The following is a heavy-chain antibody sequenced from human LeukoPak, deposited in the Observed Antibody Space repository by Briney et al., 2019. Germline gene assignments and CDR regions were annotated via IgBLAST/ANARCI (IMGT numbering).Heavy chain of an antibody. V-gene: IGHV3-15*07. CDR1: GFNFANHA. CDR3: ITPLPYSAQ. CDR2: IKPKTDGETT. Sequence: GGSLRLSCAASGFNFANHAMNWVRQAPGKGLEWVGRIKPKTDGETTEYAAPVKDRFSISRDDSKSMMYLQMNSLKTEDTAVYYCITPLPYSAQGGQGTLVTVSS. D-gene: IGHD2-21*01. J-gene: IGHJ4*02.